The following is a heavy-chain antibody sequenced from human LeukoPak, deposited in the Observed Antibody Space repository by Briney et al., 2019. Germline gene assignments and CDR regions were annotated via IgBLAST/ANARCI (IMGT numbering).Heavy chain of an antibody. Sequence: PGGSLRLSCAASGFTFSSYAMSWVRQAPGKGLEWVSAISGSGGSTYYADSVKGRFTISRDNSKNTVYLQMSSLTAADTAVYYCAKDRSIGTYYTFDHWGQGTLVTVSS. CDR1: GFTFSSYA. J-gene: IGHJ4*02. CDR2: ISGSGGST. V-gene: IGHV3-23*01. CDR3: AKDRSIGTYYTFDH. D-gene: IGHD1-26*01.